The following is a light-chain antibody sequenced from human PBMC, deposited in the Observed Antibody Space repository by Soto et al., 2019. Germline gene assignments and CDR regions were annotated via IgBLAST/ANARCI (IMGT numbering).Light chain of an antibody. V-gene: IGKV1-5*01. J-gene: IGKJ4*01. CDR3: QQYNSYSGT. CDR1: QSISSW. Sequence: DIQMTLSPSTLSASVGDRVTITCRASQSISSWLAWYQQKPGKAPKLLIYDASSLESGVPSRFSGSGSGTEFTLTISSLQPDDFATYYCQQYNSYSGTFGGGTKVEIK. CDR2: DAS.